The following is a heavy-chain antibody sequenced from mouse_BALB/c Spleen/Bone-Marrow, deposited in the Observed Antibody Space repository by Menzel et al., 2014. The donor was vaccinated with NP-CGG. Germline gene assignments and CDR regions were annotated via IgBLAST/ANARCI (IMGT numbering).Heavy chain of an antibody. D-gene: IGHD1-1*01. CDR2: IDPANGNT. J-gene: IGHJ2*01. Sequence: EVKLMDSGAELVKPGASVKLSCTASGFNIKDTYMHWVKQRPEQGLEWIGRIDPANGNTKYDPKFQDKATITADTSSNTAYLQLSSLTSEDTAVYYCANYYYGYYFDYWGQGTTLTVSS. CDR1: GFNIKDTY. V-gene: IGHV14-3*02. CDR3: ANYYYGYYFDY.